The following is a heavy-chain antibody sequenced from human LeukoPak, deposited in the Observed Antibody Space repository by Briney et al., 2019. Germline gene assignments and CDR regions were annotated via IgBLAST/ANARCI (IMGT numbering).Heavy chain of an antibody. J-gene: IGHJ4*02. CDR1: GFTFSSYA. D-gene: IGHD3-22*01. CDR3: AKDQKNYYDNTGLDY. Sequence: GGSLRLSCAASGFTFSSYAMSWVRQAPGKGLEWVSAICGSGGSAGSTYYADCVKGRFTITRDNSKNTLYLQMNSLRAEDTAVYYCAKDQKNYYDNTGLDYWGQGTLVTVSS. V-gene: IGHV3-23*01. CDR2: ICGSGGSAGST.